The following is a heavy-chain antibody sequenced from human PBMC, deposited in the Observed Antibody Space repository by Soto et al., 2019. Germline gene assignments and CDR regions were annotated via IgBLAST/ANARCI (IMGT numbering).Heavy chain of an antibody. CDR1: GFTFSSYA. CDR3: AKDRLGATPYYFDY. D-gene: IGHD1-26*01. V-gene: IGHV3-23*01. CDR2: ISGSGGTT. J-gene: IGHJ4*02. Sequence: EVQLLESGGGLVQPGGSLRLSCAASGFTFSSYAMSWVRQAPGKGLEWVSAISGSGGTTYYADSVKGRFTISRDNSKNTLYLQMNSLRAEDTALYCCAKDRLGATPYYFDYWGQGTLVTVSS.